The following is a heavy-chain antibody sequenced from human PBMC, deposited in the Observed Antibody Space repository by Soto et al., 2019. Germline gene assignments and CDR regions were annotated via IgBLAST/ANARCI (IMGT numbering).Heavy chain of an antibody. D-gene: IGHD2-21*01. CDR2: IIPILGIA. CDR1: GGTFSSYT. CDR3: ARGLRQFQSFDY. V-gene: IGHV1-69*02. Sequence: GASVKVSCKASGGTFSSYTISWVRQAPGQGLEWMGRIIPILGIANYAQKFQGRVTITADKSTSTAYMELSSLRSEDTAVYYCARGLRQFQSFDYWGQGTLVTVSS. J-gene: IGHJ4*02.